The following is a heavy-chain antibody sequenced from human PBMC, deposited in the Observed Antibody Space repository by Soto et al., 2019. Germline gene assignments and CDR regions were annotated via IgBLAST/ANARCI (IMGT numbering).Heavy chain of an antibody. CDR1: GYTFTSYW. CDR3: ARQRYYGNYYYYALDV. D-gene: IGHD4-17*01. Sequence: GESLKISCKGSGYTFTSYWIGWVRQMPGKGLEWMGIIYPGDSNTHYSPSFQGQVTISVDKSISTAYLQWSSLKASDTAMYYCARQRYYGNYYYYALDVWGQGTTVTVSS. V-gene: IGHV5-51*01. CDR2: IYPGDSNT. J-gene: IGHJ6*02.